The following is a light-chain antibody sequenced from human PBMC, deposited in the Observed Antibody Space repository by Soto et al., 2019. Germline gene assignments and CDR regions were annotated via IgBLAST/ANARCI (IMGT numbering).Light chain of an antibody. Sequence: SYELTQPLSVSVSLGQTARISCGGNNIGSKNVHWYQQKPGQAPVQVIYRDSNRPSGIPERFSGSNSGNTATLTISRAQAGDEADYYCQVWDTSTGVFGGGTQLTVL. V-gene: IGLV3-9*01. CDR3: QVWDTSTGV. CDR2: RDS. CDR1: NIGSKN. J-gene: IGLJ2*01.